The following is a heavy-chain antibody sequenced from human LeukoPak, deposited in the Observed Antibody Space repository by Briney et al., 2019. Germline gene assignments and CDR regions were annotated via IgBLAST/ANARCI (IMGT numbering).Heavy chain of an antibody. J-gene: IGHJ6*02. D-gene: IGHD3-3*01. CDR1: GGSISSYY. CDR2: IYYSGST. Sequence: SETLSLTCTVSGGSISSYYWSWIRQPPGKGLEWIGYIYYSGSTNYNPSLKSRVTISVDTSKNQFSLRLSSVTAADTAVYYCARGAISHYYYGMDVWGQGTTVTVSS. V-gene: IGHV4-59*01. CDR3: ARGAISHYYYGMDV.